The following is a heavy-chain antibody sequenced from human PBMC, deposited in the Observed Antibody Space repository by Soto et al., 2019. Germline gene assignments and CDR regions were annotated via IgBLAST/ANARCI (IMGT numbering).Heavy chain of an antibody. V-gene: IGHV1-8*01. J-gene: IGHJ6*03. CDR1: GYTFTSYD. Sequence: QVQLVQSGAEVKKPGASVKVSCKASGYTFTSYDINWVRQATGQGLEWMGWMNPNSGNTGYAQKFQGRVTMTRNTSISTAYMELSSLRSEDTAVYYCARHPPFYYSYYMDVWGKGTTVTVSS. CDR2: MNPNSGNT. CDR3: ARHPPFYYSYYMDV.